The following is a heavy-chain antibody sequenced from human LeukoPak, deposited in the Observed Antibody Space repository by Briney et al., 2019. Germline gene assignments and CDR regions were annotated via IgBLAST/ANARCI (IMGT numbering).Heavy chain of an antibody. CDR2: VHYSGST. CDR3: ARHYISTRTTVFDC. Sequence: SETLSLTCTVSGGSISPYYWTWSRQPPGKGLEWIGYVHYSGSTKYNPSLKSRVTISLDTSKNQFSLRLSSVSAADTAVYYCARHYISTRTTVFDCWGQGTLVTVSS. J-gene: IGHJ4*02. CDR1: GGSISPYY. D-gene: IGHD4-11*01. V-gene: IGHV4-59*08.